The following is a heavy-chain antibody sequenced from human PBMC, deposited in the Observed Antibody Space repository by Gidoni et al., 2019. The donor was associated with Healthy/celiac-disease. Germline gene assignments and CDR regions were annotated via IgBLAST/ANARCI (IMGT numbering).Heavy chain of an antibody. V-gene: IGHV3-15*01. Sequence: EVQLVESGGGLVKTGGSLRLSCAASGFTFSNACMSWVLQAPGKGRGGVGRIKRKTDCGTTDYAAPVKGRFTISRDDSKNTLYLQMNSLKTEDTAVYYCTTVVVVVAATRNWFDPWGQGTLVTVSS. CDR1: GFTFSNAC. J-gene: IGHJ5*02. CDR3: TTVVVVVAATRNWFDP. CDR2: IKRKTDCGTT. D-gene: IGHD2-15*01.